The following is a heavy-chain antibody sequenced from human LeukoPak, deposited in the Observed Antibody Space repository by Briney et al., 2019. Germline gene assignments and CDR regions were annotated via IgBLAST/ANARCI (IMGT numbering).Heavy chain of an antibody. Sequence: GASVKVSCKASGGTFISYAISWVRQAPGQGLEWMGGIIPIFGTANYAQKFRGRVTITADESTSTAYMELSSLRSEDTAVYYCAREVDTAMVSVYGMDVWGQGTTVTVSS. CDR2: IIPIFGTA. CDR1: GGTFISYA. V-gene: IGHV1-69*13. CDR3: AREVDTAMVSVYGMDV. J-gene: IGHJ6*02. D-gene: IGHD5-18*01.